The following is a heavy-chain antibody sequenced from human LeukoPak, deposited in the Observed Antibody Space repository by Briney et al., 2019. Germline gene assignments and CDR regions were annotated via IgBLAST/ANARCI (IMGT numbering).Heavy chain of an antibody. CDR3: AREGTYVYYGMDV. CDR1: EFTFSSYA. Sequence: GGSLRLSCAASEFTFSSYAMSWVRQAPGKGLEWVSAISDSGGSTYYADSVKGRFTISRDNSKNTQYLQMNSLRAEDTAVYYCAREGTYVYYGMDVWGQGTTVTVSS. CDR2: ISDSGGST. D-gene: IGHD3-16*01. V-gene: IGHV3-23*01. J-gene: IGHJ6*02.